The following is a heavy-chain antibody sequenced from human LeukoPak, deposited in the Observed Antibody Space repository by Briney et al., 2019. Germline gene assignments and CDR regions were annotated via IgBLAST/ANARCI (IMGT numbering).Heavy chain of an antibody. CDR3: AHVIAVAGTTTDAFDI. V-gene: IGHV1-2*02. Sequence: ASVTVSCKASGYTFTGYYMHWVRQAPGQGLEWMGWINPNSGGTNYAQKFQGRVTMTRDTSISTAYMELSWLRSDDTAVYYCAHVIAVAGTTTDAFDIWGQGTMVTVSS. D-gene: IGHD6-19*01. CDR2: INPNSGGT. J-gene: IGHJ3*02. CDR1: GYTFTGYY.